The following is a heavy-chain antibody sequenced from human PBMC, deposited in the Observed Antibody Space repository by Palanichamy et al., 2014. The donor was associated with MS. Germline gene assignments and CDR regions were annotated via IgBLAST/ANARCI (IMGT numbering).Heavy chain of an antibody. Sequence: SGGGLVQPGGSLRLSCTASGVMFTKSAMAWVRQAPGKGLEWVSGISDTTYYADSVRGRFTISRDDSKGTVDLLLNSLRAEDTAMYYCAGGTDRGTWRYFFDYWGQGALVTVSS. CDR1: GVMFTKSA. CDR3: AGGTDRGTWRYFFDY. V-gene: IGHV3-23*01. J-gene: IGHJ4*02. D-gene: IGHD3-10*01. CDR2: ISDTT.